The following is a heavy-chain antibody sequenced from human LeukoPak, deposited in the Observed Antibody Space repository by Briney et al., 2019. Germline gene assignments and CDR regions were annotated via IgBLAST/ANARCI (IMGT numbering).Heavy chain of an antibody. CDR2: IDGSGSS. CDR3: ARVGSSSWSDRNWFDP. J-gene: IGHJ5*02. CDR1: GYSISSGYL. V-gene: IGHV4-38-2*02. Sequence: SETLSLTCTVSGYSISSGYLWGWIRQPPGKGLEWIGSIDGSGSSYYNPSLKSRVTISVDTSRNQFSLKMTSVTAADTAVYYCARVGSSSWSDRNWFDPWGQGTLVTVSS. D-gene: IGHD6-13*01.